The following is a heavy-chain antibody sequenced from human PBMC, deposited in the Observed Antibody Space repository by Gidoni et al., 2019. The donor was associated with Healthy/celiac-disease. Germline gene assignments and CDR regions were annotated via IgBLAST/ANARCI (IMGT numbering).Heavy chain of an antibody. CDR2: ISYDGSNK. CDR1: GFTFSSYG. Sequence: QVQLVESGGGVVQPGRSLRLSCAASGFTFSSYGMHWVRQAPGKGLEWVAVISYDGSNKYYADSVKGRFTISRDNSKNTLYLQMNSLRAEDTAVYYCAKLADSSGCPWGQGTLVTVSS. CDR3: AKLADSSGCP. V-gene: IGHV3-30*18. J-gene: IGHJ5*02. D-gene: IGHD6-19*01.